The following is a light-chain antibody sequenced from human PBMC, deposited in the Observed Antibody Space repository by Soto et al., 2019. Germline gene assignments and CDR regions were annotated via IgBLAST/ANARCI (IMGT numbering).Light chain of an antibody. V-gene: IGKV1-17*01. Sequence: DLQLTQSPSSLPASVADTVTITCRASQGIRNDLAWYQQKPGRAPKRLIYAASTLQSGVPLRFSGSGSGTEFPLTISSLKPEDIATYYCLQHGSYPRTFGQGTKVDIK. CDR2: AAS. CDR1: QGIRND. CDR3: LQHGSYPRT. J-gene: IGKJ1*01.